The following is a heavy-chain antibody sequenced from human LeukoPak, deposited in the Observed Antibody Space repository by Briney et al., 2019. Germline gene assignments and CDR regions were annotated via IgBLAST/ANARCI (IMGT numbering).Heavy chain of an antibody. Sequence: PGGSLRLSCAASGFTFSDYYMSWIRQAPGKGLEWVSYISSSGSTIYYADSVKGRFTISRDNAKNSLYLQMNSLRAEDTAVYYCARDAREESKWELLTPDFYFDYWGQGTLVTVSS. D-gene: IGHD1-26*01. CDR2: ISSSGSTI. CDR3: ARDAREESKWELLTPDFYFDY. J-gene: IGHJ4*02. CDR1: GFTFSDYY. V-gene: IGHV3-11*04.